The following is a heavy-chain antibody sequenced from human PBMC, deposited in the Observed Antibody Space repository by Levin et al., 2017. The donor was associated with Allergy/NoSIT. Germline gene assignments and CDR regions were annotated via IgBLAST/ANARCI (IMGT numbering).Heavy chain of an antibody. CDR1: GLTFRSAW. D-gene: IGHD6-19*01. Sequence: GGSLRLSCAASGLTFRSAWMNWVRQTPGKGLEWVGRIKSKNDGGTTDYAEPVEGRFTISRDDSKSTVYLQKNSLQIEDTAVYYCTTVGSAWYEVYWGQGTRVTVSS. CDR2: IKSKNDGGTT. V-gene: IGHV3-15*01. CDR3: TTVGSAWYEVY. J-gene: IGHJ4*02.